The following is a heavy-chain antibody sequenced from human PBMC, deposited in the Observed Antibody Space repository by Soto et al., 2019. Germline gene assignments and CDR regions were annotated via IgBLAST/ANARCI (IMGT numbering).Heavy chain of an antibody. CDR2: ISGSGGST. D-gene: IGHD2-2*01. CDR3: AKEVKDQLLLPYFDY. Sequence: GESLKISCAASGFTFSSYAMSWVRQAPGKGLEWVSAISGSGGSTYYADSVKGRFTISRDNSKNTLYLQMNSLRAEDTAVYYCAKEVKDQLLLPYFDYWGQGTLVTVSS. J-gene: IGHJ4*02. CDR1: GFTFSSYA. V-gene: IGHV3-23*01.